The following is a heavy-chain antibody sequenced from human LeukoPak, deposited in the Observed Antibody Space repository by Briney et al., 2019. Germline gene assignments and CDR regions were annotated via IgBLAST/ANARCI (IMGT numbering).Heavy chain of an antibody. J-gene: IGHJ4*02. D-gene: IGHD6-19*01. Sequence: GGSLRLSCAASRFVFPSSGMHWVRQAPGKGLEWVAYLRYDGTDTYYADSVKGRFTISRDNAKNSLYLQMNSLKTEDTAVYYCTREGSGWFPVEVDYWGQGTLVTVSS. CDR1: RFVFPSSG. V-gene: IGHV3-30*02. CDR3: TREGSGWFPVEVDY. CDR2: LRYDGTDT.